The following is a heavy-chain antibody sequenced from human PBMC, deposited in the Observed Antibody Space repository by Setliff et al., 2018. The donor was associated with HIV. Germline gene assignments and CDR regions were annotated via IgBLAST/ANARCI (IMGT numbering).Heavy chain of an antibody. J-gene: IGHJ3*02. CDR3: ARGGALLGYYYGSGSYPPDACAI. D-gene: IGHD3-10*01. V-gene: IGHV1-3*01. Sequence: ASVKVSCKASGYTFTSYAMHWVRQAPGQRLEWMGWINAGNGNTKYSQKFQGRVTITRDTSASTAYMELSSLRSEDTAVYYCARGGALLGYYYGSGSYPPDACAIWGQGTMVTV. CDR2: INAGNGNT. CDR1: GYTFTSYA.